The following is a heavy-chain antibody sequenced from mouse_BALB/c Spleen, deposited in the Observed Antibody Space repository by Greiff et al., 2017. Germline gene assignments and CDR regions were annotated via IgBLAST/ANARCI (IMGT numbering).Heavy chain of an antibody. V-gene: IGHV6-6*02. CDR2: IRLKSNNYAT. CDR1: GFTFSNYW. CDR3: TRNYGY. Sequence: EVQGVESGGGLVQPGGSMKLSCVASGFTFSNYWMNWVRQSPEKGLEWVAEIRLKSNNYATHYAESVKGRFTISRDDSKSSVYLQMNNLRAEDTGIYYCTRNYGYWGQGTTLTVSS. J-gene: IGHJ2*01. D-gene: IGHD1-1*01.